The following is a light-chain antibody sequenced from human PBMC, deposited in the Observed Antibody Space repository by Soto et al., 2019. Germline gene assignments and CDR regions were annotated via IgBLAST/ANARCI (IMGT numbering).Light chain of an antibody. J-gene: IGKJ3*01. CDR3: MQGVETPFT. CDR1: ESLLFTNGYNY. CDR2: LGS. Sequence: DIVMTQSPLSLPVTPGEAASISCRSSESLLFTNGYNYLDWYVQKPGQSPQLLIYLGSHRAPGVPDRFSGSGSGTDFTLEISRVEAEDVGFYYCMQGVETPFTFGPGTKVDIK. V-gene: IGKV2-28*01.